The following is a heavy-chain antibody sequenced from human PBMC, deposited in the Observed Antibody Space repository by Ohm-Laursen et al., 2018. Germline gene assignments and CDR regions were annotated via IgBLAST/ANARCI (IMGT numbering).Heavy chain of an antibody. CDR3: ASQYYDFWSGLNDYYYGMDV. Sequence: PPGTLSLTCTVSGASMIDYYWNWIRQPPGKGLEWIGYIYYSGSTNYNPSLKSRVTISVDTSKNLFSLKLSSVSAADTAVYYCASQYYDFWSGLNDYYYGMDVWGQGTTVTVSS. CDR2: IYYSGST. CDR1: GASMIDYY. V-gene: IGHV4-59*12. D-gene: IGHD3-3*01. J-gene: IGHJ6*02.